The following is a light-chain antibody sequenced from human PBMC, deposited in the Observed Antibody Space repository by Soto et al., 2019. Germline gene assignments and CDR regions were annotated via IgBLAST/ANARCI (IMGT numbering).Light chain of an antibody. CDR1: QGVGKF. CDR3: QQYDSPPPT. Sequence: DIQLTQSPLSLSASVGDRVTITCQASQGVGKFLNWFQQKSGEAPKLLIYDASHLGFGVPVRYSRSQSGPAFTHTISSLQAEDFATYSYQQYDSPPPTFGGGTKVHMK. CDR2: DAS. J-gene: IGKJ4*01. V-gene: IGKV1-33*01.